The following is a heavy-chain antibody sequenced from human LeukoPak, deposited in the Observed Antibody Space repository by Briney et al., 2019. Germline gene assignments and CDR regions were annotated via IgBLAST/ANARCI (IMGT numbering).Heavy chain of an antibody. CDR1: GGSISSSSYY. J-gene: IGHJ5*02. CDR3: ARGSWSGYANWFDP. Sequence: PSETLSLTCTVSGGSISSSSYYWGWIRQPPGKGLEWIGSIYYSGSTYYNPSLKSRVTISVDTSKNQFSLKLGSVTAADTAVYYCARGSWSGYANWFDPWGQGTLVTVSS. D-gene: IGHD5-12*01. V-gene: IGHV4-39*07. CDR2: IYYSGST.